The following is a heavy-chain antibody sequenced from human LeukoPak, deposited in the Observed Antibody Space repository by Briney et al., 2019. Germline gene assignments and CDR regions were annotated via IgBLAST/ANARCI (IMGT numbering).Heavy chain of an antibody. J-gene: IGHJ4*02. CDR1: GGSISSYY. V-gene: IGHV4-59*01. D-gene: IGHD6-13*01. CDR3: ARVTGYRIEDYFDY. CDR2: IYYSGST. Sequence: PSETLSLTCIVSGGSISSYYWSWIRQPPGKGLEWIGYIYYSGSTNYNPSLKSRVTILVETSKNEFSLKLRSVTAADTAVYYCARVTGYRIEDYFDYWGQGTLVTVSS.